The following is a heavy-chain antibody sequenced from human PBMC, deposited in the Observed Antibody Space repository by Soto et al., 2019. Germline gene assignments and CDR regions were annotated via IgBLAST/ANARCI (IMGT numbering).Heavy chain of an antibody. V-gene: IGHV3-74*01. J-gene: IGHJ6*04. Sequence: EVQLVESGGGLVQPGGSLRLSCAASGFTLSGRSMHWVRQAPGKGLVWVSGIDNAGTDSTYADSVKGRFTSSRDNAKNILYLQMSRLRVEDTAVYYCARGWFGPDVWGKGTTVTVSS. CDR2: IDNAGTDS. CDR1: GFTLSGRS. CDR3: ARGWFGPDV. D-gene: IGHD3-10*01.